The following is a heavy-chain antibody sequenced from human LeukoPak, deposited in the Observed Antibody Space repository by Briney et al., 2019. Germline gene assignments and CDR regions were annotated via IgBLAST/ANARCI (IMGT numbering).Heavy chain of an antibody. CDR1: GYTFTGYY. CDR2: IIPIFGTA. CDR3: AESLYYYDSSGQYFDY. V-gene: IGHV1-69*13. J-gene: IGHJ4*02. Sequence: SVKVSCKASGYTFTGYYMHWVRQAPGQGLEWMGGIIPIFGTANYAQKFQGRVTITADESTSTAYMELSSLRSEDTAVYYCAESLYYYDSSGQYFDYWGQGTLVTVSS. D-gene: IGHD3-22*01.